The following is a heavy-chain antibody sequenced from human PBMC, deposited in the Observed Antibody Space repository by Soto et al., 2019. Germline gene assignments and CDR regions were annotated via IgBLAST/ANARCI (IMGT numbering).Heavy chain of an antibody. J-gene: IGHJ5*02. CDR3: ARRERAAGTDWWFDP. CDR1: GGNICRTRFS. CDR2: IYYSGST. V-gene: IGHV4-39*01. Sequence: AVPGGNICRTRFSPDRISQHPGKGLEWIGSIYYSGSTYYSPSLKSRVTISVDTSKNQFSLKLSSVTAADTAVYYCARRERAAGTDWWFDPWGQGTLVTVSS. D-gene: IGHD6-13*01.